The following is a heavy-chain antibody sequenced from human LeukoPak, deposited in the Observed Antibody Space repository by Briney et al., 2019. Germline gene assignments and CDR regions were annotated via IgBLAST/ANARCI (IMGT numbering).Heavy chain of an antibody. D-gene: IGHD3-10*01. CDR1: GFTFSSYA. CDR3: AKDYRGSDPMFDY. V-gene: IGHV3-23*01. CDR2: INGSGAET. Sequence: PGGSLRLSCVASGFTFSSYAMSWVRQAPGRGLEWVSSINGSGAETWYTDSVKGRFTISRDNSKNTLYLQMNSLRAEDTAVYHCAKDYRGSDPMFDYWGQGTLVTASS. J-gene: IGHJ4*02.